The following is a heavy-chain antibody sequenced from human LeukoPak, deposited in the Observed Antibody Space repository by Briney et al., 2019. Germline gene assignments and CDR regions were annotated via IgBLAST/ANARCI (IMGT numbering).Heavy chain of an antibody. CDR3: ARGPDYYYDSSGSFDY. D-gene: IGHD3-22*01. J-gene: IGHJ4*02. CDR2: VSGSGNTI. CDR1: GFSFSDHY. V-gene: IGHV3-11*01. Sequence: GGSLRLSCAACGFSFSDHYMAWIRQAPGKGLEWVSYVSGSGNTIYHADSVKGRFTISRDTAKNSVHLQMNSLRVDDTAVYYCARGPDYYYDSSGSFDYWGQGTLVTVSS.